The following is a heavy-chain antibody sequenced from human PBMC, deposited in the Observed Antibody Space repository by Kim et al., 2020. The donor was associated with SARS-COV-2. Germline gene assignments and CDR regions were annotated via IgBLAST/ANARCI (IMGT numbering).Heavy chain of an antibody. D-gene: IGHD6-13*01. Sequence: VTGRLTISRDNSKNTLYLQMNSLRAEDTAVYYCARDRGSSWYNYYYGMDVWGQGTTVTVSS. V-gene: IGHV3-30*01. J-gene: IGHJ6*02. CDR3: ARDRGSSWYNYYYGMDV.